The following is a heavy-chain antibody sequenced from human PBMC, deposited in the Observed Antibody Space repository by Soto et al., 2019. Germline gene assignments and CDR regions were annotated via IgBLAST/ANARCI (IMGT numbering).Heavy chain of an antibody. Sequence: ASVKVSCKASGYTFTSYGISWVRQAPGQGLEWMGWISAYNGNTNYAQKLQGRVTMTTDTSTSTAYMELRSLRSDDTAVYYCVRMLYYDFWSGYNRPDYWGQGTLVTVSS. CDR2: ISAYNGNT. CDR1: GYTFTSYG. V-gene: IGHV1-18*01. D-gene: IGHD3-3*01. J-gene: IGHJ4*02. CDR3: VRMLYYDFWSGYNRPDY.